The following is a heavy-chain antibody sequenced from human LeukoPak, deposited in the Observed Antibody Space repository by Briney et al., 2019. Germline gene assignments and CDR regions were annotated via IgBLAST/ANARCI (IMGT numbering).Heavy chain of an antibody. CDR3: ARVKFVVVPAAIGSGYYGMDV. CDR2: IEPNSGGT. D-gene: IGHD2-2*02. Sequence: ASVKVSCKAAGYTFTGYYMHWERQAPGQGLEWVGWIEPNSGGTNYAQKFQGRVTMTRDTSISTAYMELSRLRSDDTAVYYCARVKFVVVPAAIGSGYYGMDVWGQGTTVTVSS. V-gene: IGHV1-2*02. CDR1: GYTFTGYY. J-gene: IGHJ6*02.